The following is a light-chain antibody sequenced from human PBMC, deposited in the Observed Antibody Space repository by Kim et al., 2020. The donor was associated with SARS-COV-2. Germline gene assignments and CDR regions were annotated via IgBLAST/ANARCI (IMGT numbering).Light chain of an antibody. J-gene: IGKJ2*01. CDR3: LQYGSSPRYA. Sequence: WSPGERASLSCRASESVSIYLAWYQQKPGQAPRILIYGASSRATGIPDRFSGSGSGTDFTLTISRLDPEDFAVYYCLQYGSSPRYAFGQGTKLEI. V-gene: IGKV3-20*01. CDR1: ESVSIY. CDR2: GAS.